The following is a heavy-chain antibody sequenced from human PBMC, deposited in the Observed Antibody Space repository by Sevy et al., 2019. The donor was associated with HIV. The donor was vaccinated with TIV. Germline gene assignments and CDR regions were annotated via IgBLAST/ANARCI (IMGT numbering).Heavy chain of an antibody. J-gene: IGHJ3*02. CDR1: GFTFTSYA. V-gene: IGHV3-23*01. D-gene: IGHD6-6*01. CDR3: AKDRVWVLGDAFDI. CDR2: LSGGGST. Sequence: GGSLRLSCAASGFTFTSYAMSWVRQTPGKGLEWVSGLSGGGSTFYSDSVKGRFTISRDNSKNTLHLQMNSLRAEDTALYYCAKDRVWVLGDAFDIWGQGTMVTVSS.